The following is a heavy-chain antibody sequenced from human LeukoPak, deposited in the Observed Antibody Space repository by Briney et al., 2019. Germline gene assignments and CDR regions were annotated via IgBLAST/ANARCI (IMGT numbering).Heavy chain of an antibody. V-gene: IGHV1-18*01. CDR3: ARSFYDFWSGSISSPYYYYYMDV. J-gene: IGHJ6*03. CDR1: GYTFTNYG. D-gene: IGHD3-3*01. Sequence: ASVKVSCKAFGYTFTNYGFSWVRQAPGQGLEWMGWISAYNGNTNYAQKLQGRVTMTTDTSTSTAYMELRSLRSDDTAVYYCARSFYDFWSGSISSPYYYYYMDVWGKGTTVTVSS. CDR2: ISAYNGNT.